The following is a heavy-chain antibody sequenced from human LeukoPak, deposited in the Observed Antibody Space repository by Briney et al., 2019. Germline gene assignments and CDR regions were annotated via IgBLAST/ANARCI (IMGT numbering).Heavy chain of an antibody. CDR1: GGSISSSSYY. CDR3: ARLNSSGWYHIDY. D-gene: IGHD6-19*01. V-gene: IGHV4-39*01. J-gene: IGHJ4*02. CDR2: IYYSGST. Sequence: SGTLSLTCTVSGGSISSSSYYWGWIRQPPGKGLEWIGSIYYSGSTYYNPSLKSRVTISVDTSKNQFSLKLSSVTAADTAVYYCARLNSSGWYHIDYWGQGTLVTVSS.